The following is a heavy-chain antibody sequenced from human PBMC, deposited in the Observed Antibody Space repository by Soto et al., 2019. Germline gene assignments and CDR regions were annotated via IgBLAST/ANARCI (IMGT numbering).Heavy chain of an antibody. CDR1: GYTFTGYY. CDR2: INPNSGGT. CDR3: ARARSPRPLEWFQD. V-gene: IGHV1-2*04. Sequence: QVQLVQSGAEVKKPGASVKVSCKASGYTFTGYYMHWVRQAPGQGLEWMGWINPNSGGTNYAQKFQGWVTMTRDTSISTAYMELSRLRSDDTAVYDCARARSPRPLEWFQDWGQGTLVTVSS. D-gene: IGHD3-3*01. J-gene: IGHJ1*01.